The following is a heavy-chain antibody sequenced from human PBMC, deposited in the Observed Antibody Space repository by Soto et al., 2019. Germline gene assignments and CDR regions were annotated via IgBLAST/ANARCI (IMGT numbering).Heavy chain of an antibody. CDR3: AHRPGFSMAFDY. D-gene: IGHD3-10*01. J-gene: IGHJ4*02. CDR2: IYWDDDT. V-gene: IGHV2-5*02. Sequence: SGPKRVNPTPALTLTCNFCGFSLSTYGVGVGWIRQPPGKALEWLALIYWDDDTRFSPSLNSRLAITKDTSKSQVVLTMTHMDPVDTATYYCAHRPGFSMAFDYWGPGSLVTVSS. CDR1: GFSLSTYGVG.